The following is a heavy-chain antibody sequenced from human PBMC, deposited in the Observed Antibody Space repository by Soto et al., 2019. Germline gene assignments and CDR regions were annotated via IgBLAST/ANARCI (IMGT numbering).Heavy chain of an antibody. CDR2: ISSSSSYI. CDR3: AREVGVGSRDGYKYGLAGY. V-gene: IGHV3-21*01. CDR1: GFTFSSYS. Sequence: GGSLRLSCAASGFTFSSYSMKWVRQAPGKGLEWVASISSSSSYIYYADSVKGRFTISRDNAKNSLYLQMNSLRAEDTAVYYCAREVGVGSRDGYKYGLAGYWGQGTLVTVSS. J-gene: IGHJ4*02. D-gene: IGHD2-15*01.